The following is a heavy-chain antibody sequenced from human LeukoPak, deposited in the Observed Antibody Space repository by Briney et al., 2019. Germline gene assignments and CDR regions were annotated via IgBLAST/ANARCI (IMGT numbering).Heavy chain of an antibody. Sequence: GGSLRLSCAASGFTFRSYEMNWVRQAPGKGLEWVSYIGSSGSIYYADSVKGRFTISRDNAKNSLYLQMNSLRAEDTAVYYCSRSLDYWGQGALVTVSS. CDR1: GFTFRSYE. J-gene: IGHJ4*02. V-gene: IGHV3-48*03. CDR2: IGSSGSI. CDR3: SRSLDY.